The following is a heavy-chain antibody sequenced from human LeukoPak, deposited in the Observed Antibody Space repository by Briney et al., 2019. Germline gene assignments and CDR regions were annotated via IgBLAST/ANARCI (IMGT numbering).Heavy chain of an antibody. Sequence: GGSLKLSCAASGFPVNKYEIHWVRQAPGKGLEWVSYVGGGATSTNYADSVWGRFTLSRDNAQNSVHLQMNSLRDEDTAVYYCVRGRLLRSTKYFDPWGQGALVTVSS. CDR1: GFPVNKYE. J-gene: IGHJ4*02. V-gene: IGHV3-48*03. D-gene: IGHD2-21*02. CDR3: VRGRLLRSTKYFDP. CDR2: VGGGATST.